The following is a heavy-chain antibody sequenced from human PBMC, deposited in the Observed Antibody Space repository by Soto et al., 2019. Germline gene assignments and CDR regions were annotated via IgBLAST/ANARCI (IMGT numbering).Heavy chain of an antibody. CDR1: GFTFSLYG. D-gene: IGHD1-1*01. V-gene: IGHV3-30*03. Sequence: GGSLRLSCAVSGFTFSLYGMHWVRQAPGKGLEWVAFISYEGRNKYYADSVKGRFTLSRDNAKNSLYLQINSLRGDDTAIYYCVRSGDNYNLLDYWGQGTPVTVSS. CDR3: VRSGDNYNLLDY. CDR2: ISYEGRNK. J-gene: IGHJ4*02.